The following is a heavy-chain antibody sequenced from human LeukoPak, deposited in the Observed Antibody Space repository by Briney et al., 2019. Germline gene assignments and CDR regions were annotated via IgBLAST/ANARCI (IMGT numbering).Heavy chain of an antibody. V-gene: IGHV3-30*02. CDR1: RFTFSSYG. Sequence: GRSLRLSCAASRFTFSSYGMHWVRQAPGKGLEWVAYIQYDGSNEQYADSVKGRFSISRDSSKNSLYLQMSSLTAADTAVYYCAKDRSIGTYYTFDHWGQGTLVTVSS. CDR3: AKDRSIGTYYTFDH. CDR2: IQYDGSNE. D-gene: IGHD1-26*01. J-gene: IGHJ4*02.